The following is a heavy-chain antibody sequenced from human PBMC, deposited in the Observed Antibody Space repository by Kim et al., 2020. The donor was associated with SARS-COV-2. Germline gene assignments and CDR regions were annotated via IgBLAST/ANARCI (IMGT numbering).Heavy chain of an antibody. CDR2: IYYSGST. J-gene: IGHJ4*02. Sequence: SETLSLTCTVSGGSISSYYWSWIRQPPGKGLEWIGYIYYSGSTNYNPSLKSRVTISVDTSKNQFSLKLSSVTAADTAVYYCARDRFSFGYFDYWGQGTLVTVSS. CDR1: GGSISSYY. CDR3: ARDRFSFGYFDY. V-gene: IGHV4-59*01. D-gene: IGHD3-16*01.